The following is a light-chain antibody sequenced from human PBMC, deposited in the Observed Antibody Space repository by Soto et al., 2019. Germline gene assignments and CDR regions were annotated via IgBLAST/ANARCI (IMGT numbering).Light chain of an antibody. Sequence: EIVLTQSPGTLSLSPGERATLSCRASQSVSSSYLAWYQQKPGQAPRLLIYGASSRATGIPDRFSGSGSGTEFNLTISRLEPQDFAVYYCQQDGSSPRTFGQGTKVEIK. V-gene: IGKV3-20*01. CDR1: QSVSSSY. CDR2: GAS. J-gene: IGKJ1*01. CDR3: QQDGSSPRT.